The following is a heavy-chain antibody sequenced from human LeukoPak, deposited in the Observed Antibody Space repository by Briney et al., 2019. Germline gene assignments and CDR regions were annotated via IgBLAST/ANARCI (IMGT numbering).Heavy chain of an antibody. CDR1: GFTFGDYV. J-gene: IGHJ4*02. CDR3: TRGGYQFDY. CDR2: IRSKAYGGTT. Sequence: GGSLRLSCTASGFTFGDYVMSSFRQAPGKGLEWVGFIRSKAYGGTTDYAASVKGRFTISRDDSKSIAYLQMNSLKTEDTAVYYCTRGGYQFDYWGQGTLVTVSS. V-gene: IGHV3-49*03. D-gene: IGHD2-2*01.